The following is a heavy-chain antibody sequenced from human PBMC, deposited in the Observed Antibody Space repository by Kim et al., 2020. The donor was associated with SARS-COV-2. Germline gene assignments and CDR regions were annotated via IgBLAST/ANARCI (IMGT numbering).Heavy chain of an antibody. CDR3: AGGVGFDP. V-gene: IGHV4-59*09. D-gene: IGHD2-15*01. Sequence: YSGSTNSNPALKSRVTMSVDASKKQLSLKLSSVTAADTAVDYCAGGVGFDPWGQGTLVTVSS. J-gene: IGHJ5*02. CDR2: YSGST.